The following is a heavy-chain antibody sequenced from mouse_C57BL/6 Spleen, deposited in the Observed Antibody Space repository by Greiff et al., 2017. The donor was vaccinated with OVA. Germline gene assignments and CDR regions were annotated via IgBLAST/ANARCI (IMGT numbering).Heavy chain of an antibody. CDR3: ARKPTHYYAMDY. CDR1: GYTFTSYW. CDR2: IHPNSGST. J-gene: IGHJ4*01. V-gene: IGHV1-64*01. Sequence: VQLQQPGAELVKPGASVKLSCKASGYTFTSYWMHWVKQRPGQGLEWIGMIHPNSGSTNYNEKFKSKATLTVDKSSSTAYMQLSSLTSEDSAVYYCARKPTHYYAMDYWGQGTSVTVSS.